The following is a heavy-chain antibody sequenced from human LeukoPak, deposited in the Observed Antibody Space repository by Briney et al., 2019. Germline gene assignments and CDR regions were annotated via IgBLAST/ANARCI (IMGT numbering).Heavy chain of an antibody. CDR2: ISAYIGNT. V-gene: IGHV1-18*01. D-gene: IGHD2-21*01. CDR1: GYNFPSHG. CDR3: ARDRCEYCGGTSCLLFGS. Sequence: LSCDSSGYNFPSHGVSWVGHAPGQRIEWKGWISAYIGNTNFAQRLQGRVTMTTDTSTTTAYMELTSLRSDDTAVYYCARDRCEYCGGTSCLLFGSWGQGTLVSVPS. J-gene: IGHJ5*01.